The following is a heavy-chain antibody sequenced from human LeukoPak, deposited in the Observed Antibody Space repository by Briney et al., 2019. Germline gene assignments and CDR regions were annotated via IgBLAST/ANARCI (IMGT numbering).Heavy chain of an antibody. V-gene: IGHV3-7*01. D-gene: IGHD3-22*01. Sequence: GGSLRLSCGASGFIFGDYWMTWVRQAPGKGLEWVANIKQDGSEEHYVDSVKGRFTISRDNARNSLSVQMNSLRVEDTALYYCARGARGRSSDYSWFDYWGRGTLVTVSS. CDR3: ARGARGRSSDYSWFDY. CDR1: GFIFGDYW. J-gene: IGHJ4*02. CDR2: IKQDGSEE.